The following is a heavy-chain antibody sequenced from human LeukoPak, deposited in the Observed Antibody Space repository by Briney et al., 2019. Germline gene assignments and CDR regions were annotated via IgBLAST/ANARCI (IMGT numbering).Heavy chain of an antibody. CDR3: ARDGSSWQFDY. CDR1: GGTFSSYA. CDR2: IIPILGIA. J-gene: IGHJ4*02. Sequence: ASVKVSCKASGGTFSSYAISWVRQAPGQGLEWMGRIIPILGIANYAQKFQGRVTITADKSTSTAYMELSSLRSEDTAVYYCARDGSSWQFDYWGQGTLVTVSS. V-gene: IGHV1-69*04. D-gene: IGHD6-13*01.